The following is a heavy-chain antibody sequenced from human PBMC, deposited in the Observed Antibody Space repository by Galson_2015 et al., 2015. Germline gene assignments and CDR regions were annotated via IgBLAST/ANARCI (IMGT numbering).Heavy chain of an antibody. CDR3: ASDGQCLVTGSYYGMDV. CDR2: INAYNGNT. J-gene: IGHJ6*02. CDR1: GYTFTSYG. V-gene: IGHV1-18*04. Sequence: SVKVSCKASGYTFTSYGINWVRQAPGQGLEWMGWINAYNGNTNYAQNLQGRVTMTTDTSTSTAYMELRSLRSDDTAVYYCASDGQCLVTGSYYGMDVWGQGTTVTVSS. D-gene: IGHD6-19*01.